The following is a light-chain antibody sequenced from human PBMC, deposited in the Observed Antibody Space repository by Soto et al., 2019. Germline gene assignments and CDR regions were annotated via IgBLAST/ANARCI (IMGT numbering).Light chain of an antibody. CDR3: QQYNLYSTT. Sequence: DIQMTQSPSTLSASVGDRVTITCRASQSISSYLNWYQQKPGKAPKLLIYAASSLQSGVPSRFSGSGSGTEFTLTISSLQPDDFATYYCQQYNLYSTTFGQGTKVDIK. J-gene: IGKJ1*01. CDR2: AAS. CDR1: QSISSY. V-gene: IGKV1-39*01.